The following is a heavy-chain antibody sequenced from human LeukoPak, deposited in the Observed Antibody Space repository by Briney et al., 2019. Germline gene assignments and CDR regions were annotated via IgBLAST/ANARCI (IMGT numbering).Heavy chain of an antibody. J-gene: IGHJ4*02. CDR1: GGSISSYY. Sequence: AGTLSLTCTASGGSISSYYWSWIRQPAGKGLEWIGRIYTSGSTNYNPSLKSRVTMSVDTSKNQFSLKLSSVTAADTAVYYCARDLGVWRGSSGYYLLDYWGQGTLVTVSS. V-gene: IGHV4-4*07. D-gene: IGHD3-22*01. CDR2: IYTSGST. CDR3: ARDLGVWRGSSGYYLLDY.